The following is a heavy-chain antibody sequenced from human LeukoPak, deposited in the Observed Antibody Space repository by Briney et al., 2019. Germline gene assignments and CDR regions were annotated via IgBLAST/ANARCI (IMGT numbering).Heavy chain of an antibody. J-gene: IGHJ4*02. CDR1: GDSVSTDSAG. CDR3: TRGWLQSGFDY. V-gene: IGHV6-1*01. Sequence: SQTLSLTCAISGDSVSTDSAGWNWIRQSPSRGPEWLGRTYYSSKWYNDYAVSVKSRITINPDTSKNQFSLQLNSVTPEDTAVYYCTRGWLQSGFDYWGQGTLVTVSS. CDR2: TYYSSKWYN. D-gene: IGHD5-24*01.